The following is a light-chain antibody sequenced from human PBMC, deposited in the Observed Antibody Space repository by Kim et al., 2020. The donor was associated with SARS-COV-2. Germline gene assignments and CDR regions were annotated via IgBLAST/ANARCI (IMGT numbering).Light chain of an antibody. J-gene: IGKJ2*01. CDR1: QSVSNN. Sequence: IVMTQSPATLSVSPGERATLSCRASQSVSNNLAWYQHKPGQPPRLLIYGASTRATGVPARFSGSGSGTDFTLTVSSLQSEDFAVYYCHQYNDWPPGDTFGQGTKVDIK. CDR3: HQYNDWPPGDT. V-gene: IGKV3-15*01. CDR2: GAS.